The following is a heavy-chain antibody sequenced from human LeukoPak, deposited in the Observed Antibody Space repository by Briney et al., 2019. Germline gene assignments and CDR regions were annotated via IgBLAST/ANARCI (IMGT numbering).Heavy chain of an antibody. V-gene: IGHV4-59*08. Sequence: SETLSLTCTVSGGSISSYYWSWIRQPPGKGLEWIGYIYYSGSTNYNPSLKSRVTISVDTSKNQFSLKLSSVTAADTAVYYCARRFDYYGSGPCFDPWGQGTLVTVSS. CDR2: IYYSGST. CDR1: GGSISSYY. D-gene: IGHD3-10*01. CDR3: ARRFDYYGSGPCFDP. J-gene: IGHJ5*02.